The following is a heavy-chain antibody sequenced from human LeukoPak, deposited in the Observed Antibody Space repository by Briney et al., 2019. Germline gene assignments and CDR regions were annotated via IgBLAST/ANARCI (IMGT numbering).Heavy chain of an antibody. J-gene: IGHJ6*02. CDR2: IYYSGST. D-gene: IGHD5-12*01. V-gene: IGHV4-30-4*01. Sequence: SETLSLTCTVSGGSISSGDYYWSWIRQPPGKGLEWIGYIYYSGSTYYNPSLKSRVTISVYTSKNQFSLKLSSVTAADTDVYYCARGGYDFPYYYYGMDVWGQGTTVTVSS. CDR1: GGSISSGDYY. CDR3: ARGGYDFPYYYYGMDV.